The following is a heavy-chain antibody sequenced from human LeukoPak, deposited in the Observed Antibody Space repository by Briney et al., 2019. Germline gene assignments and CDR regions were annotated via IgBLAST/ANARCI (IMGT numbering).Heavy chain of an antibody. CDR3: AMSLGHYQSGGYIFVDH. V-gene: IGHV4-39*07. D-gene: IGHD5-18*01. J-gene: IGHJ4*02. CDR1: GGSLISRSYY. Sequence: SETLSLTCTVSGGSLISRSYYWGWIRQPRGKGLEWIASLSSGGNTYSNPSLESRVSISLDTSKNQFSLTLTSGTAADTAVYYCAMSLGHYQSGGYIFVDHWGQGALVTVSS. CDR2: LSSGGNT.